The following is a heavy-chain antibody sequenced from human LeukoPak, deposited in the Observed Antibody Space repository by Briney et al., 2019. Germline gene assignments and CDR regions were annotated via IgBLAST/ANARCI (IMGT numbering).Heavy chain of an antibody. CDR2: IYTSRCT. Sequence: SETLSLTCTVSGGSISSGSYYWSWIRQPAGKGLECIGRIYTSRCTNHNPSLMSRVTITVSTYKNNSSLQLSSMPDADKTVDYCARVIASYFYYMDVWGKGTTVTVSS. J-gene: IGHJ6*03. CDR3: ARVIASYFYYMDV. V-gene: IGHV4-61*02. D-gene: IGHD2-21*01. CDR1: GGSISSGSYY.